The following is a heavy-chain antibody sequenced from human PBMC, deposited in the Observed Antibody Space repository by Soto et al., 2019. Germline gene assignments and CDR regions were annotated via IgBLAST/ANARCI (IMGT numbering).Heavy chain of an antibody. CDR2: IYSGGST. V-gene: IGHV3-66*01. CDR3: ARDRGGNDVFNI. J-gene: IGHJ3*02. Sequence: GGSLRLSCAASGFTVSSNYMSWVRQAPGKGLEWVSVIYSGGSTYYADSVKGRFTISRDNSKNTLYLQMNSLRAEDTAVYYCARDRGGNDVFNIGGQGKMVTFS. CDR1: GFTVSSNY. D-gene: IGHD4-4*01.